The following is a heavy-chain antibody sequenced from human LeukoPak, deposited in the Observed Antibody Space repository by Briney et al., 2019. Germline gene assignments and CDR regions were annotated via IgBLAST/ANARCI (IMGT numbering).Heavy chain of an antibody. J-gene: IGHJ4*02. Sequence: SETLSLTCTVSGAPISSTTSYWAWVRQPPGKGLEWIGTVFYTGRTFYNPSLKSRVTVSVDTSKNQFSLKLNSVTAADAAVYYCARIRGYSTYDAYYFDFWGQGTLVTVSS. D-gene: IGHD5-12*01. CDR3: ARIRGYSTYDAYYFDF. CDR1: GAPISSTTSY. V-gene: IGHV4-39*01. CDR2: VFYTGRT.